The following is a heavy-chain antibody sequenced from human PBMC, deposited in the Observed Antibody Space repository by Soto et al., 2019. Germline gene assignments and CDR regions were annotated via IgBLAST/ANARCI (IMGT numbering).Heavy chain of an antibody. Sequence: GGSLRLSCAASGFTFSSYAINWVRQAPEKGLEWVSSIGGGGGTTYYADSVKGRFTISRDNSKNTLYLQMNSLRAEDTAVYYCTKDWIRFDYWGQGTMGTVSS. CDR3: TKDWIRFDY. CDR2: IGGGGGTT. D-gene: IGHD2-2*03. J-gene: IGHJ4*02. V-gene: IGHV3-23*01. CDR1: GFTFSSYA.